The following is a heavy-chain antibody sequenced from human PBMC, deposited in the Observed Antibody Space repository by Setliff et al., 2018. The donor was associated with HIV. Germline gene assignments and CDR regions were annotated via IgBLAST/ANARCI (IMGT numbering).Heavy chain of an antibody. D-gene: IGHD7-27*01. Sequence: SETLSLTCAVYGRSFSGYYWNWIRQSPGRGLEWIGEINHSGGTNYNPSLKSRVTMSIETSKNQFSLNVSSVTAADTAVYYCARGWGHDGFDFWGQGTMVTVSS. CDR1: GRSFSGYY. V-gene: IGHV4-34*01. CDR2: INHSGGT. CDR3: ARGWGHDGFDF. J-gene: IGHJ3*01.